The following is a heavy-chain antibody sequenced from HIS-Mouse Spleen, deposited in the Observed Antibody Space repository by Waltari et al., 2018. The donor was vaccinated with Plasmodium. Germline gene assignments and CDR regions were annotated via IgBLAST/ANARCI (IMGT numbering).Heavy chain of an antibody. CDR3: ARLVVVASKDSY. CDR1: GGSLSGYY. D-gene: IGHD2-15*01. V-gene: IGHV4-34*01. J-gene: IGHJ4*02. Sequence: QVQLQQWGAGRLKPSETLSLTCAVYGGSLSGYYWSWIRQPPVKGLEWIGEINHSGSTNYNPALKSRVTISVDTSKNQFSLKLSSVTAADTAVYYCARLVVVASKDSYWGQGTLVTVSS. CDR2: INHSGST.